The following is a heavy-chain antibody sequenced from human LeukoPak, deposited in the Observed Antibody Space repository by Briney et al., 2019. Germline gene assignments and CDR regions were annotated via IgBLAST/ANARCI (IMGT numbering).Heavy chain of an antibody. CDR1: GFTFSSYW. J-gene: IGHJ4*02. V-gene: IGHV3-74*01. Sequence: GGSLRLSCAASGFTFSSYWMYWVRQAQGKGLVWVSRVNSAGSRAIYADSVKGRFTISRDNARNTLYLQMNSLRVEDTAVYYCGSGIAAEDSVAIEYWGQGTLVTVSS. CDR2: VNSAGSRA. CDR3: GSGIAAEDSVAIEY. D-gene: IGHD6-13*01.